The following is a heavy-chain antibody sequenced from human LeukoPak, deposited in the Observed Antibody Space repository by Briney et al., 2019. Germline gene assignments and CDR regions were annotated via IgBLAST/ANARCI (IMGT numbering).Heavy chain of an antibody. J-gene: IGHJ3*02. CDR3: TKSDGSGLIRI. D-gene: IGHD3-22*01. Sequence: PSETLSLTYTVSGDSLTGYYWGWIRQPPGKGLEWIGNIYYTGNTYYNPSLKSRVTISLDTSKNQFSLKVISMTAADTAVYYCTKSDGSGLIRICGRGTMVTVSS. CDR1: GDSLTGYY. CDR2: IYYTGNT. V-gene: IGHV4-39*07.